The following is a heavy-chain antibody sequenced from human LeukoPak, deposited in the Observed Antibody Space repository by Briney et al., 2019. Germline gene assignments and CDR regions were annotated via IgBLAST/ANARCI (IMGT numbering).Heavy chain of an antibody. CDR3: ARHRLLGGDIL. J-gene: IGHJ4*02. CDR2: IYYSGNT. V-gene: IGHV4-59*08. D-gene: IGHD5-12*01. CDR1: GGSISSHH. Sequence: SETLSLTRTVSGGSISSHHWSWIRQPPGKGLEWIGYIYYSGNTNYNPSLKSRVTISVDTSKTQFSLKLSSVTAADTAVYYCARHRLLGGDILWGQGTLATVSS.